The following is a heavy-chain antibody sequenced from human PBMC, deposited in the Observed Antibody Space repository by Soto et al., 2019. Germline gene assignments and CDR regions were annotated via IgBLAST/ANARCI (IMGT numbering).Heavy chain of an antibody. CDR2: IIPIFGTA. CDR3: ARSLTIFGVVIMSNYYGMDG. D-gene: IGHD3-3*01. J-gene: IGHJ6*02. V-gene: IGHV1-69*13. Sequence: SVKVPCKASGGTFSRYAISWVRQAPGEGLEWMGGIIPIFGTANYAQKFQGRVTITEDESTSTAYMELSSLRSEDTAVYYCARSLTIFGVVIMSNYYGMDGWGQGTTVTVSS. CDR1: GGTFSRYA.